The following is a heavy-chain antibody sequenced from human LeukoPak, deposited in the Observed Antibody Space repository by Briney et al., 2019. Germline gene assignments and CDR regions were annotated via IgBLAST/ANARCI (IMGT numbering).Heavy chain of an antibody. D-gene: IGHD6-19*01. J-gene: IGHJ4*02. CDR3: ARDTSSGWYGASDY. CDR2: IIPILGIA. CDR1: GGTLSSYT. V-gene: IGHV1-69*04. Sequence: GASVKVSCKASGGTLSSYTISWVRQAPGQGLEWMGRIIPILGIANYAQKFQGRVTITADKSTSTAYMELSSLRSEDTAVYYCARDTSSGWYGASDYWGQGTLVTVSS.